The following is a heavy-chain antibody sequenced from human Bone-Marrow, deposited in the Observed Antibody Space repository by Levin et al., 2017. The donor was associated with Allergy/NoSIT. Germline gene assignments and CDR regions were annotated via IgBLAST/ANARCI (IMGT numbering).Heavy chain of an antibody. D-gene: IGHD6-19*01. Sequence: PGGSLRLSCAASGFTFSSYSMNWVRQAPGKGLEWVSYISGRSDIIYYADSMKGRFTISRDNAKNSLYLQMNSLSAEDTAVYYCARDGAVGGECDYRGQGTLVTVSS. J-gene: IGHJ4*02. CDR3: ARDGAVGGECDY. V-gene: IGHV3-48*01. CDR2: ISGRSDII. CDR1: GFTFSSYS.